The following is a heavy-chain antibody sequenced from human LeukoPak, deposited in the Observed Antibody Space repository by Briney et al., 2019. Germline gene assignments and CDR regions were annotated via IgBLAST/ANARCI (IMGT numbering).Heavy chain of an antibody. CDR3: ARDRATADIVVVPAALLFQH. V-gene: IGHV1-46*01. D-gene: IGHD2-2*01. CDR2: INPSGGST. Sequence: ASVKVSCKASGYTFTSYYMHWVRQAPGQGLEWMGIINPSGGSTSYAQKFQGRVTMTRDMSTSTVYMELSSLRSGDTAVYYCARDRATADIVVVPAALLFQHWGQGTLVTVSS. CDR1: GYTFTSYY. J-gene: IGHJ1*01.